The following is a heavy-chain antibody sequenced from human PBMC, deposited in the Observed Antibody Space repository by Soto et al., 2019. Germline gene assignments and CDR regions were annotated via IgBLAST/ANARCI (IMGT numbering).Heavy chain of an antibody. D-gene: IGHD7-27*01. CDR1: GGSVSSSDW. V-gene: IGHV4-4*02. CDR3: ARVPLGDWFDP. J-gene: IGHJ5*02. Sequence: QVQLQESGPGLLKPAGTLSLTGAVSGGSVSSSDWWSWVREPRGKGLEWIGEIYRSGSTNYNPSLKSRVTIPVDKSKNQFSLKLSSVTAADTAVYYCARVPLGDWFDPWGQGTLVTVSS. CDR2: IYRSGST.